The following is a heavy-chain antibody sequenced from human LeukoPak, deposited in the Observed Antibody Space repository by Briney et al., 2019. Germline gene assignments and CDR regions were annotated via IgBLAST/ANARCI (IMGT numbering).Heavy chain of an antibody. CDR3: AKDTSSGWYEYFQH. J-gene: IGHJ1*01. Sequence: GRSLRLSCAASGFTFDDYAMHWVRQAPGKGLEWVSGISWNSGSIGYADSVKGRFTISRDNAKNSLYLQMNSLRAEDTALYYCAKDTSSGWYEYFQHWGQGILVTVSS. D-gene: IGHD6-19*01. V-gene: IGHV3-9*01. CDR2: ISWNSGSI. CDR1: GFTFDDYA.